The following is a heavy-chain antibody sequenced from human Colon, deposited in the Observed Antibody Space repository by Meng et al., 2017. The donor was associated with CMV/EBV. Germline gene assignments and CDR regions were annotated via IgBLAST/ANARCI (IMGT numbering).Heavy chain of an antibody. CDR2: ISSSRINI. CDR3: ARLRGLASYGSDWGY. D-gene: IGHD6-19*01. V-gene: IGHV3-21*01. J-gene: IGHJ4*02. CDR1: GFTFGSFT. Sequence: GESLKISCAASGFTFGSFTLNWVRQAPGRGLEWVASISSSRINIFYADSVKGRFTISRDNANNSLYPQMTSLRTDDTAVYYCARLRGLASYGSDWGYWGQGTLVTVSS.